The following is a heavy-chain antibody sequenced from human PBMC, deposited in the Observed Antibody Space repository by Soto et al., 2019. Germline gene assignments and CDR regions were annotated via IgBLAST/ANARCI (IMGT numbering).Heavy chain of an antibody. V-gene: IGHV3-30*18. J-gene: IGHJ3*01. Sequence: QGLLVASGGGVVQPGGSLRLSCAASGFVFSAYGIHWVRHSEDRGLEWVATISDDGRKKFYADSVKGRFIVSRDNSKKTLSLQMTNVESRDSSLYSCAKGTPGIPFALWGQGTTVAVSS. CDR1: GFVFSAYG. D-gene: IGHD3-3*01. CDR2: ISDDGRKK. CDR3: AKGTPGIPFAL.